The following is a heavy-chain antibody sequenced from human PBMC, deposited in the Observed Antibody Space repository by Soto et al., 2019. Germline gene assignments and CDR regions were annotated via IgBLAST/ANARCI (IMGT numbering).Heavy chain of an antibody. V-gene: IGHV1-24*01. CDR3: AAETPFELLWFGELWSWFDP. Sequence: ASVKVSCQVSGYTLTDLSMHWVRQAPGKGREWMGGFDPEDGETIYAQKFQGRVAMTEDTSTDTAYMEMSSLRSEDTAVYYCAAETPFELLWFGELWSWFDPWGQGTLVTVSS. D-gene: IGHD3-10*01. CDR2: FDPEDGET. J-gene: IGHJ5*02. CDR1: GYTLTDLS.